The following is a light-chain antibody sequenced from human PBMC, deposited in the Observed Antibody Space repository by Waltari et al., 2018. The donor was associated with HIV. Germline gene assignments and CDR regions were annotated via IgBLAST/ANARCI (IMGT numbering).Light chain of an antibody. J-gene: IGLJ2*01. CDR1: SSDVGGYHY. Sequence: QSALTQPPSASGSPGQSVTISCTGTSSDVGGYHYVSWYPQHPGKAPKLMIYEVSKRPSGVPDRFSGSKSGNTASLTVSGLQAEDEADYYCSSYAGSNNPVFGGGTKLTVL. CDR3: SSYAGSNNPV. V-gene: IGLV2-8*01. CDR2: EVS.